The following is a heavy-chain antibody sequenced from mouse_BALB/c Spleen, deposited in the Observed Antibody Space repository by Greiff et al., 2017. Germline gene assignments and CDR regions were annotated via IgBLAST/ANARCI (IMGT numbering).Heavy chain of an antibody. J-gene: IGHJ3*01. Sequence: QVQLQQPGAELVKPGTSVKLSCKASGYNFTSYWINWVKLRPGQGLEWIGDIYPGSGSTNYNEKFKSKATLTVDTSSSTAYMQLSSLASEDSALYYCASQISLMTTVVATPFAYWGQGTLVTVSA. D-gene: IGHD1-1*01. CDR2: IYPGSGST. CDR3: ASQISLMTTVVATPFAY. V-gene: IGHV1-55*01. CDR1: GYNFTSYW.